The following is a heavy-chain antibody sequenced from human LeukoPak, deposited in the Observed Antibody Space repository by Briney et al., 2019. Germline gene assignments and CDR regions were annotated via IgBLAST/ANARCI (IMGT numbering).Heavy chain of an antibody. Sequence: KPSETLSLTCTVSGGSISSNYWGWIRQPPGKGLEWIGYIYYSGSTNYNPSLKSRVTISVDTSKNQFSLKLSSVTAADTAVYYCARSITIFGVIIHDAFDIWGQGTMVTVSS. J-gene: IGHJ3*02. V-gene: IGHV4-59*01. CDR1: GGSISSNY. D-gene: IGHD3-3*01. CDR3: ARSITIFGVIIHDAFDI. CDR2: IYYSGST.